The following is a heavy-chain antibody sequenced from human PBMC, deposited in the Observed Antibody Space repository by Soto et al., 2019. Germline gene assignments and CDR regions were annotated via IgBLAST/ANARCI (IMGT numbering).Heavy chain of an antibody. V-gene: IGHV4-34*01. CDR3: ARGGIQLCQDS. D-gene: IGHD5-18*01. J-gene: IGHJ5*02. CDR1: GGSFSGHY. CDR2: STHTGRT. Sequence: PSETLSLTCAVYGGSFSGHYWTWIRQSPEKGLEWIGESTHTGRTNYNPSLKSRVTISVDTSKSQFSLNLNSVTAADTAVYYCARGGIQLCQDSCGQGTLVTVSS.